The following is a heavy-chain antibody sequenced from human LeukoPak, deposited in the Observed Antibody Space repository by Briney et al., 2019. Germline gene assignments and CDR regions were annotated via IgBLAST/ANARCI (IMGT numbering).Heavy chain of an antibody. J-gene: IGHJ4*02. Sequence: SETLSLTCAVYGGSFSGYDWSWIRQPPGKGLEWIGEINHRGNTNYNPSLKSRVTISGDTSKKQFSLKLSSATAADTAVYYCATWRTAKTGFDYWGQGTLVTVSS. CDR1: GGSFSGYD. D-gene: IGHD1-1*01. V-gene: IGHV4-34*01. CDR2: INHRGNT. CDR3: ATWRTAKTGFDY.